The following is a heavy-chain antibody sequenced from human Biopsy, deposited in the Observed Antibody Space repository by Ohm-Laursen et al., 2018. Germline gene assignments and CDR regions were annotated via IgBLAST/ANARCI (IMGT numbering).Heavy chain of an antibody. CDR3: ARDRGYYSDRTVPGYFDP. CDR1: GDSTSSYY. J-gene: IGHJ2*01. V-gene: IGHV4-59*01. CDR2: VYYTGST. Sequence: GTLSLTCPVSGDSTSSYYWSWIRQPPGKGLQWIGYVYYTGSTDYNPSLQSRVTISVDTSKNHFSLRLRSVTPADTAIYYCARDRGYYSDRTVPGYFDPWGRGTLVTVSS. D-gene: IGHD3-22*01.